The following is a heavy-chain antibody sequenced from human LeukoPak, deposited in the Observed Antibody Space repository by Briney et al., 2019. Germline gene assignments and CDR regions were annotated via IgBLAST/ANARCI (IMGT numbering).Heavy chain of an antibody. V-gene: IGHV3-20*04. J-gene: IGHJ4*02. CDR2: INWNGGST. CDR3: GRGKMVGATAWGGLDY. D-gene: IGHD1-26*01. CDR1: GFTFDDHD. Sequence: RPGGSLRLSCVASGFTFDDHDMSWVRQAPGKGLEWVSNINWNGGSTGYADSVKGRSTISRDNAKNSLYLQMNSLRAEDTAFYYWGRGKMVGATAWGGLDYWGRGTLVTVSS.